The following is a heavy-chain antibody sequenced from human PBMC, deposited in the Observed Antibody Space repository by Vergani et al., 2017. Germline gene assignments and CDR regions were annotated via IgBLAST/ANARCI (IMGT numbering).Heavy chain of an antibody. CDR3: ARLRDFWSGYYTGSDAFDI. D-gene: IGHD3-3*01. Sequence: QVQLQQWGAGLLKPSETLSLTCAVYGGSFSGYYWSWIRQPPGKGLEWIGEIYHSGSTYYNPSLKSRVTISVDTSKNQFSLKLSSVTAADTAVYYCARLRDFWSGYYTGSDAFDIWGQGTMVTVSS. CDR1: GGSFSGYY. CDR2: IYHSGST. V-gene: IGHV4-34*01. J-gene: IGHJ3*02.